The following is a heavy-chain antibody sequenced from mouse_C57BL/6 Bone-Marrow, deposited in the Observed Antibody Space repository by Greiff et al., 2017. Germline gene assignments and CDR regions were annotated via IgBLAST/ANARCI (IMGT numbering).Heavy chain of an antibody. CDR2: INPSSGYT. D-gene: IGHD2-1*01. Sequence: VQLQESGAELAKPGASVKLSCKASGYTFTSYWMHWVKQRPGQGLEWIGYINPSSGYTKYNQKFKDKDTLTADKSSSTAYMQLSSLTYEDSAVYYCARSEMRNYVSWFAYWGQGTLVTVSA. CDR1: GYTFTSYW. V-gene: IGHV1-7*01. J-gene: IGHJ3*01. CDR3: ARSEMRNYVSWFAY.